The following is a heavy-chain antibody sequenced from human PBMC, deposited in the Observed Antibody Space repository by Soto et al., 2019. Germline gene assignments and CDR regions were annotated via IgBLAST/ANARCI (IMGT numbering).Heavy chain of an antibody. V-gene: IGHV3-7*01. D-gene: IGHD6-13*01. Sequence: PGGSLRLSCGASGFTFSSYWMSWVRQAPGKGLEWVANIKQDGSEKYYVDSVKGRFTISRDNAKNTLYLQMNSLRAEDTAVYYCARYIATAALDYWGQGTQVTVSS. J-gene: IGHJ4*02. CDR3: ARYIATAALDY. CDR2: IKQDGSEK. CDR1: GFTFSSYW.